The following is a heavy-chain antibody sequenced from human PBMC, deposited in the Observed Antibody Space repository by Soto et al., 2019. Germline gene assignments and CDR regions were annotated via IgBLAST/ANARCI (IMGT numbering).Heavy chain of an antibody. D-gene: IGHD5-18*01. Sequence: SQTLSLTCTVSGGSISSVDYYWSWIRQPPGKGLEWIGYIYYSGSTYYNPSLKSRVTISVDTSKNQFSLKLSSVTAADTAVYYCASLKLGYSTFDPWGQGTLVTVSS. CDR1: GGSISSVDYY. J-gene: IGHJ5*02. CDR2: IYYSGST. V-gene: IGHV4-30-4*01. CDR3: ASLKLGYSTFDP.